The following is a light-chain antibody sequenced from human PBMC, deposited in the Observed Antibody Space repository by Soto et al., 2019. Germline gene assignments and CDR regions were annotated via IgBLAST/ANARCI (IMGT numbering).Light chain of an antibody. Sequence: EIVLTQSPATLSLSPGERATLSCRASQSVGSSLAWYQQRPGQAPRLIIHDASNRATGIPARFSGSGSGTDFALTISSLEPGDFAVYYCQQCSWAPLVFGGGTRVEIK. CDR3: QQCSWAPLV. J-gene: IGKJ4*01. V-gene: IGKV3-11*01. CDR2: DAS. CDR1: QSVGSS.